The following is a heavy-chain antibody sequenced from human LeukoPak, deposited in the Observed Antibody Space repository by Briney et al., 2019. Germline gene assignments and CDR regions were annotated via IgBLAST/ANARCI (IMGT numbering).Heavy chain of an antibody. CDR2: FYTSGST. Sequence: PSETLSLTCTVSGGSISSYYWSWIRQPAGKGLEWIGRFYTSGSTNYNPSLKSRVTMSVDTSKNQFPLNLNSVTAADTAVYYCAGGVTTEWFYPWGQGTLVTVSS. CDR1: GGSISSYY. CDR3: AGGVTTEWFYP. J-gene: IGHJ5*02. V-gene: IGHV4-4*07. D-gene: IGHD2-21*02.